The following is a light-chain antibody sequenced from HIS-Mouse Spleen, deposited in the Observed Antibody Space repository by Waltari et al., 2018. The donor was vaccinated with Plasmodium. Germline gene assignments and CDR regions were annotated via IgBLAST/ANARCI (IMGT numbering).Light chain of an antibody. Sequence: QSALTHPPSASGSPGQSVTISCTGTSSDVGGYNYVSWYQQHPGKAPNLRIYEVSKRPSGAPDGFSGSKSGNTASLTVSGLQAEDEADYCCSSYAGSNNLVFGGGTKLTVL. J-gene: IGLJ2*01. CDR3: SSYAGSNNLV. V-gene: IGLV2-8*01. CDR2: EVS. CDR1: SSDVGGYNY.